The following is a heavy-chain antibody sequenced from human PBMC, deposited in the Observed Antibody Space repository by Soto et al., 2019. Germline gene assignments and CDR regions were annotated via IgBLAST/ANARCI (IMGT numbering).Heavy chain of an antibody. Sequence: GGGLIQPGGSLRLSCAASGFAVSSNHMSWVRQAPGKGLEWVSILYSGGSTYYADSVNGRFTISRDNSKNTLYFEMNNLRADDTAVYYCARGYSRAFDYWGQGILVTVSS. CDR2: LYSGGST. V-gene: IGHV3-53*01. CDR1: GFAVSSNH. D-gene: IGHD6-13*01. CDR3: ARGYSRAFDY. J-gene: IGHJ4*02.